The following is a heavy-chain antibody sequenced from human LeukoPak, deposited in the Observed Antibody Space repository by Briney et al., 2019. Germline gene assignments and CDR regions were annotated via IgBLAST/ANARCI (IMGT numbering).Heavy chain of an antibody. CDR1: AFTFSSYA. J-gene: IGHJ4*02. V-gene: IGHV3-23*01. CDR3: AKDVVGAINYFDY. D-gene: IGHD1-26*01. CDR2: ISGSGGST. Sequence: GGSLRLSCAASAFTFSSYAMSWVRQAPGQGLEWVSGISGSGGSTYYADSVKGRFTISRNNSKNTLYLQMNSLRADDTAVYYCAKDVVGAINYFDYWGQETMLTVSS.